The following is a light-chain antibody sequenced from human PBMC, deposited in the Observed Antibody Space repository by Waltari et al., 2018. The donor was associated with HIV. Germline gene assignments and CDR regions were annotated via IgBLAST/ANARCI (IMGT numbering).Light chain of an antibody. CDR1: QDIGKH. CDR2: DAS. CDR3: QQYHSLPLT. Sequence: DIHMTQSPSSLSASVGGKVTITCRASQDIGKHLSWYRQKPGSGPELLIYDASTLEAGVPLKFSGRASGTTFTFAISSLRPEDSATDFCQQYHSLPLTFGPGTTVDIK. V-gene: IGKV1-33*01. J-gene: IGKJ3*01.